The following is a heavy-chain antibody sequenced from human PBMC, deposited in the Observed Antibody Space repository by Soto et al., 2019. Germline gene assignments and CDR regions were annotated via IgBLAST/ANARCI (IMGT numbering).Heavy chain of an antibody. V-gene: IGHV3-13*01. CDR3: AREARVFGKAFDV. J-gene: IGHJ3*01. CDR2: IGTAGDT. D-gene: IGHD3-3*01. CDR1: GFTFSSFD. Sequence: PGGSLRLSCAASGFTFSSFDMHWVRQPTGKGLEWVSAIGTAGDTYYPGSVKGRFTISRGNAKNSLHLQMNSLRAGDTAVYYCAREARVFGKAFDVWGQGTMVTVSS.